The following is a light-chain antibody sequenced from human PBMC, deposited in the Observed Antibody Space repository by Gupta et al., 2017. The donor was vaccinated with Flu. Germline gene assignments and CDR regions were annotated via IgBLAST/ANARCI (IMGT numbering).Light chain of an antibody. Sequence: PGKAATITCGGNNIGSKSVHGYQQKPGQAPVLVVYDDSDRPSGIPERFSGSNSGNTATLTISRVEAEDEADYFCQVFESSTEHPFGPGTKVTVL. CDR2: DDS. V-gene: IGLV3-21*03. CDR1: NIGSKS. CDR3: QVFESSTEHP. J-gene: IGLJ1*01.